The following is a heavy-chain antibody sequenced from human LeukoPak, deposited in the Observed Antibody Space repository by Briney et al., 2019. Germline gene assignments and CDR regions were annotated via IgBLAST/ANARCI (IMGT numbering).Heavy chain of an antibody. V-gene: IGHV3-49*04. CDR3: TSRKECLDY. Sequence: GGSLRLSCTASGFTFGDYAMNWVRQAPGKGLEWVGFIRSKAYGGTTEYAASVKGRFTISRDDSKSIAYLQMNSLKTEDTAVYYCTSRKECLDYWGQGTLVTVSS. J-gene: IGHJ4*02. CDR1: GFTFGDYA. D-gene: IGHD3-3*01. CDR2: IRSKAYGGTT.